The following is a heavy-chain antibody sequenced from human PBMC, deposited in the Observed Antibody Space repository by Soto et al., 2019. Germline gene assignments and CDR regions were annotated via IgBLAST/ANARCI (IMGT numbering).Heavy chain of an antibody. CDR3: ARGRLVAGTVDS. CDR1: GYTFTSYD. CDR2: MNPTTGST. J-gene: IGHJ4*02. D-gene: IGHD1-7*01. V-gene: IGHV1-8*01. Sequence: QVQLVQSGAEVKKPGASVKVACKASGYTFTSYDIKWVRQATGQGLEWMGWMNPTTGSTGFAQKFQGRVTMISNTSISAAYVELSRLTSEDTAVYYCARGRLVAGTVDSWGQGTLVTVSS.